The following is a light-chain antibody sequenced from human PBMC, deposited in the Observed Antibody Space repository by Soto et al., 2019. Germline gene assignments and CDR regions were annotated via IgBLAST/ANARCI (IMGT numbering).Light chain of an antibody. CDR2: GAS. CDR3: QQYDIWPPT. J-gene: IGKJ1*01. V-gene: IGKV3-15*01. Sequence: EIVMTQSPAILSVSPGERATLSCRASESVSSNLACFQQKPGQTPRLLFNGASTRATGIPARFTGSGSGTEFILTISSLQSEDFAVYYCQQYDIWPPTFGQGTKV. CDR1: ESVSSN.